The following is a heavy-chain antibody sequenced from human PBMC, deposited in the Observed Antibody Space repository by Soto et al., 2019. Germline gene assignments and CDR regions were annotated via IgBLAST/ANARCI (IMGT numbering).Heavy chain of an antibody. J-gene: IGHJ4*02. D-gene: IGHD3-16*01. V-gene: IGHV2-5*02. Sequence: QITLKESGPTLVRPTQTLTLTCTVSGFSLDTWGVGVGWIRQPPGKAPEWLALIYWDDDKRSSPSLKNRLTINKDTSKNPVVLTVTNMDPVDTVTYYCARALGSWGSYYFDHWGQGTLVTVSS. CDR2: IYWDDDK. CDR1: GFSLDTWGVG. CDR3: ARALGSWGSYYFDH.